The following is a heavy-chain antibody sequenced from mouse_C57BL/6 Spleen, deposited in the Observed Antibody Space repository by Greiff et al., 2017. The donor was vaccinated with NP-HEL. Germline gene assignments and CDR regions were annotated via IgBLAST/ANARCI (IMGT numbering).Heavy chain of an antibody. CDR1: GYSITSGYY. CDR2: IRYDGSN. V-gene: IGHV3-6*01. D-gene: IGHD2-5*01. Sequence: EVQLQESGPGLVKPSQSLSLTCSVTGYSITSGYYWNWIRQFPGNKLEWMGYIRYDGSNNYNPSLKNRITITRDTSKNQFFLKLNSVTTEDTDTYYCERDRGSNYGYFDVWGTGTTVTVSS. CDR3: ERDRGSNYGYFDV. J-gene: IGHJ1*03.